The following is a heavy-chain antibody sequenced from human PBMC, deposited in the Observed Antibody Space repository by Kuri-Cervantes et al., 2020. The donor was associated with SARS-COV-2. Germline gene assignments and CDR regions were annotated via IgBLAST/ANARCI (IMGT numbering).Heavy chain of an antibody. CDR2: ISTSGGDT. V-gene: IGHV3-23*01. J-gene: IGHJ4*02. Sequence: GESLKISCAASRFTFNNYDLIWVRQAPGKGLEWVSSISTSGGDTNYADSLKGRFTISRDNSMNTLYLQMNSLRVEDTAVYYCASVSTMGVSLDWGQGTLVTVSS. CDR3: ASVSTMGVSLD. CDR1: RFTFNNYD. D-gene: IGHD5-24*01.